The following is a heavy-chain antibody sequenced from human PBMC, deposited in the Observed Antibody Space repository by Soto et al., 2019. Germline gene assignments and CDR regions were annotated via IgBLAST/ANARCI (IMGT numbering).Heavy chain of an antibody. J-gene: IGHJ4*02. CDR2: TKPDETET. Sequence: EVQLVESGGGLVQPGGSLRLSCTTSGLAISTYWMAWVRQAPGKGLEWVGNTKPDETETYYADSVEGRFTISRDNAKNSLYLHMNSLRVGDTAVYYCATIGDVTFHYWGQGTPVTVSS. V-gene: IGHV3-7*02. D-gene: IGHD4-4*01. CDR3: ATIGDVTFHY. CDR1: GLAISTYW.